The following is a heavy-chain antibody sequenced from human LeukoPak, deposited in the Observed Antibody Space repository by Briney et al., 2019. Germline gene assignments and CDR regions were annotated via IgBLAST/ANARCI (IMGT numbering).Heavy chain of an antibody. CDR2: IRYDGSYK. D-gene: IGHD4-23*01. V-gene: IGHV3-30*02. Sequence: GGSLRLSCAASNFMFSNYDMNWARQAPGKGLEWVAFIRYDGSYKNSAESVQGRFTISIDNSRNTLHLQMNSLRAEDTAVYYCMGYGGNSVWGQGTLVTVSS. CDR1: NFMFSNYD. J-gene: IGHJ4*02. CDR3: MGYGGNSV.